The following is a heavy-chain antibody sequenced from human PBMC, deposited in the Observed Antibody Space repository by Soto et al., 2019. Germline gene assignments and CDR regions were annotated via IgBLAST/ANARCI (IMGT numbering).Heavy chain of an antibody. Sequence: VGSLRLSCAASGFTFSIYAMSWVRHAPGKGLEWVSAISGSGGSTYYADSVKSRFTISRDNSKNTLYLQMKTLRAEDTGVYYCARVRLEYSNKPYFFDNWGRGTQVTVSS. V-gene: IGHV3-23*01. CDR1: GFTFSIYA. CDR2: ISGSGGST. CDR3: ARVRLEYSNKPYFFDN. J-gene: IGHJ4*02. D-gene: IGHD4-4*01.